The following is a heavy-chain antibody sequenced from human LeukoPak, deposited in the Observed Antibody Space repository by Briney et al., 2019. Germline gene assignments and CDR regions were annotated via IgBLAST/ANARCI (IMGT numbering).Heavy chain of an antibody. J-gene: IGHJ4*02. Sequence: GGSLRLSCAASGFTFNTYTMNWVRQAPGKGLEWVSYISGSSGIIDYADSVRGRFTISRDNAKNSLYLQMNSLRAEDTAVFYCARDQYDTWSRRGNFDSWGQGTLVIVSS. CDR1: GFTFNTYT. CDR2: ISGSSGII. CDR3: ARDQYDTWSRRGNFDS. V-gene: IGHV3-48*01. D-gene: IGHD3-3*01.